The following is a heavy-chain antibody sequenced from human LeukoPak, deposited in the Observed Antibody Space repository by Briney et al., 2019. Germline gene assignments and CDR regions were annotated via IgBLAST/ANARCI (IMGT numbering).Heavy chain of an antibody. D-gene: IGHD1-26*01. Sequence: AGGSLRLSCAASGFSFSTFTMHWVRQAPGKGLEWVSSISISSNFIYYTDSVKGRFTISRDNARNSLFLQMDSLRADDTAVYFCARQYSGNYGFDYWGQGTLVTVSS. CDR3: ARQYSGNYGFDY. V-gene: IGHV3-21*01. CDR1: GFSFSTFT. CDR2: ISISSNFI. J-gene: IGHJ4*02.